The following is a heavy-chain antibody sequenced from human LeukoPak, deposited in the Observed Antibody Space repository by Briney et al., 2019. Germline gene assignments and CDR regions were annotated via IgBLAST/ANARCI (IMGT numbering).Heavy chain of an antibody. CDR1: GFIFSNYA. J-gene: IGHJ4*02. Sequence: GGSLRLSCAASGFIFSNYAMHWVRQAPGKGLDWVAVISYHGKDQYYADSVKGRFTISRDYSKNTLDLQMNSLRTEDTAVYYCVRQDCSGGSCYLDSWGRGTLVTVSS. CDR2: ISYHGKDQ. V-gene: IGHV3-30*04. D-gene: IGHD2-15*01. CDR3: VRQDCSGGSCYLDS.